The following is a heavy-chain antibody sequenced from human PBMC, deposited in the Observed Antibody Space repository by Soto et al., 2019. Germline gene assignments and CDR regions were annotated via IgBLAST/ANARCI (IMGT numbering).Heavy chain of an antibody. CDR1: GFTFSSYG. CDR3: AKDYLGFSDY. V-gene: IGHV3-30*18. D-gene: IGHD7-27*01. CDR2: ISYDGSNK. Sequence: QVQLVESGGGVVQPGRSLRLSRAASGFTFSSYGMHWVRQAPGKGLEWVAVISYDGSNKYYADSVKGRFTISRDNSKNTLYLQMNSLRAEDTAVYYCAKDYLGFSDYWGQGTLVTVSS. J-gene: IGHJ4*02.